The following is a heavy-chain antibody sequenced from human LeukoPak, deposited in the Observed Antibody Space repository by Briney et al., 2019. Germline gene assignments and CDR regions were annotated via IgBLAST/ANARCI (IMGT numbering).Heavy chain of an antibody. CDR3: AREQRVGYFDY. CDR1: GGSISSYY. CDR2: IYYSGST. Sequence: SETLSLTCTVSGGSISSYYWSWIRQPPGKGLEWIGYIYYSGSTNYNPSLKSRVTISVDTSKNQFSLKLSSVTAADTAVYYCAREQRVGYFDYWGQGTLVTLSS. D-gene: IGHD3-16*01. J-gene: IGHJ4*02. V-gene: IGHV4-59*01.